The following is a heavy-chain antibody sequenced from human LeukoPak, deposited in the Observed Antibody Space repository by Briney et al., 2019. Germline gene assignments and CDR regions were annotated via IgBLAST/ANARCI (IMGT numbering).Heavy chain of an antibody. D-gene: IGHD3-10*01. Sequence: GSSVKVSCKASGGTFSSYAISWVRQAPGQGLEWMGRIIPIFGTANYAQKFQGRVTITTDESTSTAYMELSSLRSEDTAVYYCASARYYYGSGSYYNGPFDYWGQGTLVTVSS. J-gene: IGHJ4*02. V-gene: IGHV1-69*05. CDR1: GGTFSSYA. CDR3: ASARYYYGSGSYYNGPFDY. CDR2: IIPIFGTA.